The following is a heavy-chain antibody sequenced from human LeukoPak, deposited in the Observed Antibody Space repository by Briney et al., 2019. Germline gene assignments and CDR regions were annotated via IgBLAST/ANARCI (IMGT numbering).Heavy chain of an antibody. J-gene: IGHJ5*02. Sequence: SVKVSCKASGGTFSSYAISWVRQAPGQGLEWMGGIIPTFGTANYAQKFQGRVAITADESTSTAYMELSSLRSEDTAVYYCARDRYDSSGYYPIYNWFDPWGQGTLVTVSS. CDR3: ARDRYDSSGYYPIYNWFDP. CDR1: GGTFSSYA. D-gene: IGHD3-22*01. CDR2: IIPTFGTA. V-gene: IGHV1-69*01.